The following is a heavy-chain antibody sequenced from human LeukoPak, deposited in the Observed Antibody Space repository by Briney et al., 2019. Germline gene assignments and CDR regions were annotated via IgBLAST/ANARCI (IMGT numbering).Heavy chain of an antibody. D-gene: IGHD5-24*01. CDR1: GYTFTSYY. CDR2: INPSGGST. Sequence: ASVKVSCKASGYTFTSYYMHWVLQAPGQGLEWMGIINPSGGSTSYAQKFQGRVTMTRDTPTSTVYMELSSPRSEDTAVYYCARERDGYNSPDFDYSGQGTLVTVSS. V-gene: IGHV1-46*03. J-gene: IGHJ4*02. CDR3: ARERDGYNSPDFDY.